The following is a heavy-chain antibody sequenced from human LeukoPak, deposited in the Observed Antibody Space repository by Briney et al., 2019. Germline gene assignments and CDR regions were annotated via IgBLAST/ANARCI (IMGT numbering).Heavy chain of an antibody. CDR2: IIPILGIA. V-gene: IGHV1-69*02. Sequence: ASVKVSCKASGGTFSSYTISWVRQAPGQGLEWMGRIIPILGIASYAQKFQGRVTITADKSTSTAYMELSSLRSEDTAVYYCARTPMVSPNRRGAFDIWGQGTMVTVSS. D-gene: IGHD5-18*01. CDR3: ARTPMVSPNRRGAFDI. J-gene: IGHJ3*02. CDR1: GGTFSSYT.